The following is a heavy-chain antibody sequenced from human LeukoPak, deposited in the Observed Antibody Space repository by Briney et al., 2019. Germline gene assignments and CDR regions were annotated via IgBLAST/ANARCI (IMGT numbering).Heavy chain of an antibody. V-gene: IGHV4-59*08. CDR2: IYSSGIT. D-gene: IGHD4-17*01. Sequence: SETLSLTCTVSGGSINNYYWSWIRQPPGKGLEWIGYIYSSGITNYNPSLKSRVTISVDTSKNQFSLRLNSVTAADTAVFYCARRQRDFYGFDYWGQGTLITVSS. J-gene: IGHJ4*02. CDR3: ARRQRDFYGFDY. CDR1: GGSINNYY.